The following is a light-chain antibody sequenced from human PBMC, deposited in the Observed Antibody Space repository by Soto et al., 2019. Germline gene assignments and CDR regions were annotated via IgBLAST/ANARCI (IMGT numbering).Light chain of an antibody. CDR1: SSNIGAGYN. CDR3: QSYDSSLSGFWV. J-gene: IGLJ3*02. Sequence: QSVLTQPPSVSGAPGQRVTISCTGSSSNIGAGYNVHWYQQLPGTAPKLLIYGNSNRPSGVPDRFSGSKSGTSASLAITGLQAEDEADYYCQSYDSSLSGFWVFGGGTKLIVL. CDR2: GNS. V-gene: IGLV1-40*01.